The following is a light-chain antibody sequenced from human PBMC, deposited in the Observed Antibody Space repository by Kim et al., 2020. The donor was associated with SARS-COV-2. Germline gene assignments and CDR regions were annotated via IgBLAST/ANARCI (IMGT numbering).Light chain of an antibody. CDR3: AAWDDSLNGVV. V-gene: IGLV1-44*01. J-gene: IGLJ2*01. CDR1: RSNMGSNT. CDR2: SNN. Sequence: GQGVTSACSGSRSNMGSNTVNWYQQRPGTAPKLLIYSNNQRPSGVPDRFSGSKSGTSASLAISGLQSEDEADYYCAAWDDSLNGVVFGGGTQLTVL.